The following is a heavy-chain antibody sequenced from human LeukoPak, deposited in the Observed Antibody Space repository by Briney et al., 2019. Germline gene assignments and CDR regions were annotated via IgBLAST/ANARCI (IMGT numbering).Heavy chain of an antibody. D-gene: IGHD6-6*01. V-gene: IGHV1-46*01. CDR3: VRSSSSKNWFDP. J-gene: IGHJ5*02. Sequence: ASVKVSCKASGYTFTSYYMHWVRQAPGQGLEWMGIINPSGDSTSYAQKFQGRVTMTRDTSTSTVYMELSSLRFEDTAVYYCVRSSSSKNWFDPWGQGTLVTVSS. CDR2: INPSGDST. CDR1: GYTFTSYY.